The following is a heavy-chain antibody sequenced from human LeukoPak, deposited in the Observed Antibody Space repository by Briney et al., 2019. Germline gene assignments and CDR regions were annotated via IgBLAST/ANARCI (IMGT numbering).Heavy chain of an antibody. CDR2: ISYDGSNK. CDR3: ARDMVRGVIYYYYYYYMDV. CDR1: GVTFSSYA. Sequence: GGSLRLSCAASGVTFSSYAMHWVRQAPGKGLEWVAVISYDGSNKYYADSVKGRLTISRDSSKNTLYLQMNSLRAEDTAVYYCARDMVRGVIYYYYYYYMDVWGKGTTVTVSS. J-gene: IGHJ6*03. V-gene: IGHV3-30*04. D-gene: IGHD3-10*01.